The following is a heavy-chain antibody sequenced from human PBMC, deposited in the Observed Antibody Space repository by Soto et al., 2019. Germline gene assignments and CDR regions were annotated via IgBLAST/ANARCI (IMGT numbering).Heavy chain of an antibody. V-gene: IGHV3-30-3*01. CDR1: GFTFSSYA. J-gene: IGHJ4*02. Sequence: GGSLRLSCAASGFTFSSYAMHWVRQAPGKGLEWVAVISYDGSNKYYADSVKGRFTISRDNSKNTLYLQMNSLRAEDTAAYYCARELLFDYWGQGTLVTVSS. CDR2: ISYDGSNK. CDR3: ARELLFDY.